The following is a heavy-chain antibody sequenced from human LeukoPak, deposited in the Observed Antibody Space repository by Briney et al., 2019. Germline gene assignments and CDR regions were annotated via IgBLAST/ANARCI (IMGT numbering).Heavy chain of an antibody. Sequence: ASVKVSCKASGYTFSSYGISWVRQAPGQGLEWMGWISAYNGNTNYAQKLQGRVAMTTDTSTSTAYMELRSLRSDDTAVYYCAGAGYCTNGVCSSYNWFDPWGQGTLVTVSS. CDR2: ISAYNGNT. V-gene: IGHV1-18*01. J-gene: IGHJ5*02. CDR3: AGAGYCTNGVCSSYNWFDP. D-gene: IGHD2-8*01. CDR1: GYTFSSYG.